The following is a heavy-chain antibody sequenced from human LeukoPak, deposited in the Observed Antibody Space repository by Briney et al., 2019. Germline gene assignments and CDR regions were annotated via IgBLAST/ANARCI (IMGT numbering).Heavy chain of an antibody. CDR3: AKDSGYCSSSGCYFDF. CDR1: GFTFKTYA. J-gene: IGHJ4*02. D-gene: IGHD2-2*03. CDR2: ISGSGEST. V-gene: IGHV3-23*01. Sequence: GGSPRLSCAASGFTFKTYAMTWVRQAPGKGLEWVSGISGSGESTYYADSVKGRFTISRDNSKNTLYLQMNSLRAEDTAVYYCAKDSGYCSSSGCYFDFWGQGTLVSVSS.